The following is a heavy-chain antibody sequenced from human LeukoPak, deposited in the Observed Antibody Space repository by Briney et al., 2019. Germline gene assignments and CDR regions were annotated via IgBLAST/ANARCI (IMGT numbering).Heavy chain of an antibody. J-gene: IGHJ5*02. CDR1: GGSISSGDYY. CDR3: ARGSPMIVVS. CDR2: IYYSGST. V-gene: IGHV4-31*03. Sequence: SETLSLTCTVSGGSISSGDYYWSWIRQHPGKGLEWIGYIYYSGSTYYNPSLKSRVTISIDTSKNQFSLKLSSVTAADTAVYYCARGSPMIVVSWGQGTLVTVSS. D-gene: IGHD3-22*01.